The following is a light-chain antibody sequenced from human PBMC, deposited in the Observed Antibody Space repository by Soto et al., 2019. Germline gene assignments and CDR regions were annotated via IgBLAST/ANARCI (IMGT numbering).Light chain of an antibody. CDR1: SGDVGSYNL. Sequence: QSVLTQPASVSGSPGQSITIPCTGTSGDVGSYNLVSWYQQHPGKAPKLMIYEVTERPSGVSNRFSGSKSGNTASLTISGLQPYDEADYYSCSYAVTSDVSGTGTNVTVL. J-gene: IGLJ1*01. CDR2: EVT. V-gene: IGLV2-23*02. CDR3: CSYAVTSDV.